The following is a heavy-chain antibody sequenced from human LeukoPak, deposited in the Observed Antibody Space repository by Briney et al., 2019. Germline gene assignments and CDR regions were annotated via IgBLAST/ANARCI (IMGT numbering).Heavy chain of an antibody. V-gene: IGHV3-21*01. D-gene: IGHD3-9*01. CDR3: ARLSGYFDWLSDAFDI. CDR1: GFTFSSYS. J-gene: IGHJ3*02. CDR2: ISSSSSYI. Sequence: GGSLRLPCAASGFTFSSYSMNWVRQAPGKGLEWVSSISSSSSYIYYADSVKGRFTISRDNAKNSLYLQMNSLRAEDTAVYYCARLSGYFDWLSDAFDIWGQGTMVTVSS.